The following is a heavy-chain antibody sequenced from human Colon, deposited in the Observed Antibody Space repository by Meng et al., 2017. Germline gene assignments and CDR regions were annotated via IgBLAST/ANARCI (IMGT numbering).Heavy chain of an antibody. J-gene: IGHJ4*02. CDR1: GGSITNDNW. D-gene: IGHD3-22*01. CDR3: ARDFHSTMTVFDS. Sequence: QGQLQESGPGLVKPSGTLSLTCAASGGSITNDNWWSWVRQPPGKVLEWIGEIFHAGNTNYNPSLKSRVTMSLDKSKNQFSLTLTSVTAADTAVYYCARDFHSTMTVFDSWGQGTLVTVSS. V-gene: IGHV4-4*02. CDR2: IFHAGNT.